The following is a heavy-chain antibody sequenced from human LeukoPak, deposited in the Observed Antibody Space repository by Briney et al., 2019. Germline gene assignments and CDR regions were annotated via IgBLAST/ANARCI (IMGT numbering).Heavy chain of an antibody. CDR3: ARTYGSSGYYYVFDY. CDR1: GFTFSDYY. V-gene: IGHV3-11*01. Sequence: AGSLRLSCAASGFTFSDYYTSWIRPAPGKGLEWVSYISSSGSTIYHADSGKGRFTISRDNAKNSLYLQMNSLRAEDTAVYYCARTYGSSGYYYVFDYWGQGTLVTVSS. D-gene: IGHD3-22*01. J-gene: IGHJ4*02. CDR2: ISSSGSTI.